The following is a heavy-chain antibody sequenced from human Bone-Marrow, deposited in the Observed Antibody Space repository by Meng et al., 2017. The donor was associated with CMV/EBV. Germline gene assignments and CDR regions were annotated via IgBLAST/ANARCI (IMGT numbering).Heavy chain of an antibody. CDR3: ARDLSRADYGDEYYYYFGMDV. V-gene: IGHV3-48*04. CDR1: GFTFSSYG. CDR2: ISSSCSTI. J-gene: IGHJ6*02. Sequence: GGSLRLSCAASGFTFSSYGMHWVRQAPGKGLEWVSYISSSCSTIYYADSVKGRFTISRDNAKNSLYLQMNSLRAEDTAVYYCARDLSRADYGDEYYYYFGMDVWGQGTTVTVSS. D-gene: IGHD4-17*01.